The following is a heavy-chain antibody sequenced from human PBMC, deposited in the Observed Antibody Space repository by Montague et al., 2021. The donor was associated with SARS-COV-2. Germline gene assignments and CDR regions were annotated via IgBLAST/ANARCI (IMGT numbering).Heavy chain of an antibody. J-gene: IGHJ4*02. CDR3: ARPVLGYSYGSDY. CDR2: IKQDGSEK. D-gene: IGHD5-18*01. Sequence: SLRLSCSASGFTFTIYWMTWVRQAPGKGLEWVANIKQDGSEKYYXDSVKGRFTISRDNAKNSLYLQMNSLRAEDTAVYYCARPVLGYSYGSDYWGQGTLVTVSS. CDR1: GFTFTIYW. V-gene: IGHV3-7*01.